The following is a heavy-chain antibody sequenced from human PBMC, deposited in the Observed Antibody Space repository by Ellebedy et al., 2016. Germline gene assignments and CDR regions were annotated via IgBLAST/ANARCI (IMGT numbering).Heavy chain of an antibody. Sequence: SETLSLTXTVSGDSISNFYWTWIRQPAGKGLEWIGRIYSTGSTNYNPSLKSRVTMSIDTSKSQFSLKLRSVTAADTAVYYCARDHNEWEGAFHIWGQGTVVTVSS. CDR1: GDSISNFY. V-gene: IGHV4-4*07. J-gene: IGHJ3*02. D-gene: IGHD1-26*01. CDR3: ARDHNEWEGAFHI. CDR2: IYSTGST.